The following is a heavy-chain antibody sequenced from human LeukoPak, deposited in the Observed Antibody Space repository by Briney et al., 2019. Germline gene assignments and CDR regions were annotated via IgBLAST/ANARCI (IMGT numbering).Heavy chain of an antibody. J-gene: IGHJ4*02. V-gene: IGHV1-69*05. CDR3: ARDLGGVPAANFGDYARFDY. D-gene: IGHD2-2*01. CDR1: GGTFSSYA. CDR2: IIPIFGTA. Sequence: SVKVSCKASGGTFSSYAISWVRQAPGQGLEWMGGIIPIFGTANYAQKFQGRVTITTDECTSTAYMELSSLRSEDTAVYYCARDLGGVPAANFGDYARFDYWGQGTLVTVSS.